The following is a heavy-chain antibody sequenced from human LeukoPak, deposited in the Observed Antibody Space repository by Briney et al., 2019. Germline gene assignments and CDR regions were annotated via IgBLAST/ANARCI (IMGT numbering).Heavy chain of an antibody. Sequence: SETLSLTCAVYGGSFSGYYWSWIRQPPGKGLEWIGEINHSGSTNYNPSLKSRVTISVDTSKSQFSLKLSSVTAADTAVYHCARGQDYVWGSYRSNWFDPWGQGTLVTVSS. CDR3: ARGQDYVWGSYRSNWFDP. J-gene: IGHJ5*02. CDR1: GGSFSGYY. CDR2: INHSGST. D-gene: IGHD3-16*02. V-gene: IGHV4-34*01.